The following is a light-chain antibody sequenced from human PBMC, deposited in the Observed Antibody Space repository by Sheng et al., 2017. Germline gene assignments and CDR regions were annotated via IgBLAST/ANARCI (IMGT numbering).Light chain of an antibody. CDR2: GAS. J-gene: IGKJ4*01. CDR1: ESVTTK. V-gene: IGKV3D-15*01. Sequence: EMVMTQSPATLSVSPGEGATLSCRTSESVTTKLAWYQQKPGQAPRLLIYGASTRATGIPARFSGSGSGTEFTLTISSLQSEDFAVYYCQQYDKWPLPFGGGTTVEIK. CDR3: QQYDKWPLP.